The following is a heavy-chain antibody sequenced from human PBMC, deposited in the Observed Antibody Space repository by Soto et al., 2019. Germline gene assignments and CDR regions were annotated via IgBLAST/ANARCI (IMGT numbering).Heavy chain of an antibody. D-gene: IGHD3-3*01. J-gene: IGHJ6*02. CDR3: ARDIRFLEWLGPAAHYYGMHX. V-gene: IGHV4-30-4*02. Sequence: PSDTLSLTCTVSGGSISSVDYYWSWIRQPPGKGLELIGYIYYSGSTYYNPSLKSRVTISVDTSKNQFSLKLSSVTAADTAVYYCARDIRFLEWLGPAAHYYGMHXWGQGTTVTVS. CDR2: IYYSGST. CDR1: GGSISSVDYY.